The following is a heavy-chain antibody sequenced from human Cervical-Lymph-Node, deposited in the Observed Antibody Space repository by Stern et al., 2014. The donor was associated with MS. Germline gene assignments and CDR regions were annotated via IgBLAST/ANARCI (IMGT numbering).Heavy chain of an antibody. D-gene: IGHD6-13*01. CDR3: ARGRGIAASYAMDV. CDR2: INSDGSST. J-gene: IGHJ6*02. CDR1: GFTFSSYW. Sequence: EDQLVESGGGLVQPGGPLRLSCAASGFTFSSYWMHWVRQVPGKGLVWVSRINSDGSSTSYADSVKGRFTISRDSAKNTLYLQMNSLRAEDTAVYYCARGRGIAASYAMDVWGQGTTVTVSS. V-gene: IGHV3-74*02.